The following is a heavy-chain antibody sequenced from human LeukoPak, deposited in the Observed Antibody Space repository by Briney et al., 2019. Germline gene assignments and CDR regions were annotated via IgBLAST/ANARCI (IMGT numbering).Heavy chain of an antibody. CDR3: ARHFTYCSGGSCYSNYYYYMDV. CDR2: IYHSGST. Sequence: SETLSLTCAVSGGSISSSNWWSWVRQPPGKGLEWIGEIYHSGSTNYNPSLKSRVTISVDTSKNQFSLRLSSVTAADTAVYYCARHFTYCSGGSCYSNYYYYMDVWGKGTTVTISS. J-gene: IGHJ6*03. CDR1: GGSISSSNW. V-gene: IGHV4-4*02. D-gene: IGHD2-15*01.